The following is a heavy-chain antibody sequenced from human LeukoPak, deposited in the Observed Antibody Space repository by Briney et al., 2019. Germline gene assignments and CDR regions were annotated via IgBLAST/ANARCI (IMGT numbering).Heavy chain of an antibody. V-gene: IGHV3-21*01. CDR3: ARDPYSYGPEEAHYYYYYYMDV. J-gene: IGHJ6*03. D-gene: IGHD5-18*01. CDR2: ISSSSSYI. Sequence: PGGSLRLSCAASGFTFSSYSMNWVRQAPGKGLEWVSSISSSSSYIYYADSVKGRFTISRDNAKNSLYLQMNSLRAEDTAVYYCARDPYSYGPEEAHYYYYYYMDVWGKGTTVTVSS. CDR1: GFTFSSYS.